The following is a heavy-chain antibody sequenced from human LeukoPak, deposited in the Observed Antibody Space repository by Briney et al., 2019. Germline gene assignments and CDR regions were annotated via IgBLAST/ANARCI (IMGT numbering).Heavy chain of an antibody. V-gene: IGHV5-51*01. J-gene: IGHJ4*02. CDR1: GYSFTSNR. CDR3: ARLTYGSGSRVDY. CDR2: IYPGDSDT. Sequence: GESLKISCKASGYSFTSNRIGWVRQMPGKGLEWMGIIYPGDSDTRYSPSFEGQVTISADKSISTAYLQWSSLKASDTAMYYCARLTYGSGSRVDYWGQGTLVTVSS. D-gene: IGHD3-10*01.